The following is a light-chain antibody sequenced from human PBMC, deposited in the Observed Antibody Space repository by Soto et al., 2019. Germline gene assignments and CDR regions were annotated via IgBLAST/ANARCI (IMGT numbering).Light chain of an antibody. CDR2: GPS. J-gene: IGKJ1*01. CDR3: QQYNNWPRT. V-gene: IGKV3-15*01. CDR1: QIVKSSY. Sequence: EIVMTQSPATLSVSSGDRATLSCRASQIVKSSYLAWYQQKPGQAPRLLIYGPSTRATGIPARFSGSGSGTEFTLTISSLQSEDFALYYCQQYNNWPRTFGQGTKVDIK.